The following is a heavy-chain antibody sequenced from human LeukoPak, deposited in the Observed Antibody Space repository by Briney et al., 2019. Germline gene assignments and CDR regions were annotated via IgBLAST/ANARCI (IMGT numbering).Heavy chain of an antibody. CDR3: AKGGSSWVEDLDY. Sequence: PGGSLRLSCAASGFTFINYGMSWVRQARGKGLEWVSGISDSGGSTYYADSVKGRFTISRDNSKNTLYLQMKSLRAEDTAVYYCAKGGSSWVEDLDYWGQGTLLTVSS. CDR1: GFTFINYG. CDR2: ISDSGGST. J-gene: IGHJ4*02. D-gene: IGHD6-13*01. V-gene: IGHV3-23*01.